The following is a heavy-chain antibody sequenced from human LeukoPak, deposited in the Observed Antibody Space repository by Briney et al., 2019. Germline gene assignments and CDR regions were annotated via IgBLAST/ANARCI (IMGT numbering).Heavy chain of an antibody. J-gene: IGHJ4*02. V-gene: IGHV3-23*01. CDR1: GFTFSSYA. Sequence: EPGGSLRLSCAASGFTFSSYAMSWVRQAPGKGLEWVSAISGSGGSTYYADSVKGRFTISRDNSKNTLYLQMNSLRAEDTAVYYCAKRGSVGTLGHFDYWGQGTLVTVSS. CDR2: ISGSGGST. D-gene: IGHD6-13*01. CDR3: AKRGSVGTLGHFDY.